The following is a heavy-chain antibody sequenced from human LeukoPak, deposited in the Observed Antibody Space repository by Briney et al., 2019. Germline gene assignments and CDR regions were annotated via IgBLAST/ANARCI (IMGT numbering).Heavy chain of an antibody. CDR3: ARAELLWSPGIHY. CDR2: IYDSGST. CDR1: GGSMTNLY. V-gene: IGHV4-59*01. Sequence: PSETLSLTCSVSGGSMTNLYWTWIRQPPGKGLEWIGDIYDSGSTRYNTSLESRVTISVDTSKNQFSLKLSSVTAADTAVYYCARAELLWSPGIHYWGQGTLVTVSS. D-gene: IGHD3-10*01. J-gene: IGHJ4*02.